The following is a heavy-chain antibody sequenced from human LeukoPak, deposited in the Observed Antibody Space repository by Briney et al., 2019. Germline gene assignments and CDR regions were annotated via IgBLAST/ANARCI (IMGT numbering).Heavy chain of an antibody. CDR2: INHSGST. CDR1: GGSFSGYY. V-gene: IGHV4-34*01. J-gene: IGHJ5*02. D-gene: IGHD3-16*02. Sequence: NPSEALSVTCAVYGGSFSGYYWSWIRQPPGKGLEWIGEINHSGSTNYNPSLKSRVTISVDTSKNQFSLKLSSVTAADTAVYYCARDLFRLGELSLFGGNWFDPWGQGTLVTVSS. CDR3: ARDLFRLGELSLFGGNWFDP.